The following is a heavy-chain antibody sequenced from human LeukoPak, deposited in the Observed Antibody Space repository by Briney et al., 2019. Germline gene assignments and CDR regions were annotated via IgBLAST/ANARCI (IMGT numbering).Heavy chain of an antibody. CDR3: AGFNTVDY. V-gene: IGHV4-34*01. D-gene: IGHD2-8*02. Sequence: PSETLSLTCAVYGGSFSGYYWTWIRQPPGKGLEWLGEINHSGSTNYNPSLKSRVTISVDTSKNQFSLKLSSVTAADTAVYYCAGFNTVDYWGQGTLVTVSS. CDR2: INHSGST. CDR1: GGSFSGYY. J-gene: IGHJ4*02.